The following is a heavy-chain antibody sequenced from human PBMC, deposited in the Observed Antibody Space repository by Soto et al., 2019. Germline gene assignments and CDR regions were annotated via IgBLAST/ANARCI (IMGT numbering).Heavy chain of an antibody. Sequence: ASVKVSCKASGGTFSSYRINWVRQAPGQGLEWVGGIVPIYRTADYAQKFQGRVTITADESARTSYMELRSLKSQDTAVYYCVGDSGGKLRRSWGQGNPVHGLL. V-gene: IGHV1-69*13. CDR2: IVPIYRTA. CDR3: VGDSGGKLRRS. J-gene: IGHJ4*02. CDR1: GGTFSSYR. D-gene: IGHD3-16*01.